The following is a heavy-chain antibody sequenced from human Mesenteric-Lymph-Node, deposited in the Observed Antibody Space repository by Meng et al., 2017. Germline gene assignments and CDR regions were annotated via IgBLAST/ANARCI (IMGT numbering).Heavy chain of an antibody. CDR3: AKNFNFDD. Sequence: GSGGGVVQPGRSLRLSWAASGFTFRNFAMSWVRQSPGKGLECVSIITSSDDTYYLDSVKGRFTVSRDNSKNTLHLQMDSLSAEDTAVYYCAKNFNFDDWGRGTLVTVSS. V-gene: IGHV3-23*01. CDR2: ITSSDDT. CDR1: GFTFRNFA. J-gene: IGHJ4*02.